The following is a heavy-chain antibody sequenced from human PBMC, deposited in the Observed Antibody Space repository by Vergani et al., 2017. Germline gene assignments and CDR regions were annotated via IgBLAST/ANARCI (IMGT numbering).Heavy chain of an antibody. CDR2: INYSGST. CDR3: ARHSXVEWLVKLGWIDP. CDR1: GASIRISNYY. J-gene: IGHJ5*02. Sequence: QLQLQESGPGLVKPSATLCLTCSVSGASIRISNYYWGWIRQPPGKGLEWIASINYSGSTYYNPSLKSRVTISVDTSKNQFSLKLSSVTAADTAVYFCARHSXVEWLVKLGWIDPGGQGILVTVSS. V-gene: IGHV4-39*01. D-gene: IGHD6-19*01.